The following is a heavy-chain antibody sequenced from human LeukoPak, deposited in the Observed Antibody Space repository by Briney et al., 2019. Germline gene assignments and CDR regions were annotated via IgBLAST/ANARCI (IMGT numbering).Heavy chain of an antibody. J-gene: IGHJ4*02. D-gene: IGHD6-6*01. Sequence: ASVKVSCKASGYTFTGYYMHWVRQAPGQGLEWMGRINPNSGGTNYAQEFQGRATMTRDTSISTAYIELSTLRSDDTAVYYCARWSYGYSSSSSPLLDSRGQGNLVTASS. V-gene: IGHV1-2*06. CDR2: INPNSGGT. CDR3: ARWSYGYSSSSSPLLDS. CDR1: GYTFTGYY.